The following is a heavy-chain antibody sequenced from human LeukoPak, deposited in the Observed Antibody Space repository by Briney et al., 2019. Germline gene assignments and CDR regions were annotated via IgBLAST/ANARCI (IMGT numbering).Heavy chain of an antibody. V-gene: IGHV3-21*01. CDR3: ARDPTSSWETAFDI. CDR2: ISSSSSYI. Sequence: TGGSLRLSCAASGFTFSRHNMNWVRQAPGKGLEWVSSISSSSSYIYYADSVKGRFTISRDNAKTSLSLQMNSLSPEDTAVYYCARDPTSSWETAFDIWGQGTMVTVSS. D-gene: IGHD1-26*01. J-gene: IGHJ3*02. CDR1: GFTFSRHN.